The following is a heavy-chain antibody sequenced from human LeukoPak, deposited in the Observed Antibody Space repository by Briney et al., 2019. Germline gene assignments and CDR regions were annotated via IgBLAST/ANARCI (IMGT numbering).Heavy chain of an antibody. J-gene: IGHJ4*02. CDR1: GFTFSSYD. Sequence: PGGSLRLSCAASGFTFSSYDMHWVRQTTGKRLEWVSLIGSAGDTYYLGSVKGRFTISREIAKESLHLQMNSLRAEDTAVYYCARARPFGGYFDLWGQGTLVTVSS. CDR2: IGSAGDT. V-gene: IGHV3-13*04. CDR3: ARARPFGGYFDL. D-gene: IGHD4-23*01.